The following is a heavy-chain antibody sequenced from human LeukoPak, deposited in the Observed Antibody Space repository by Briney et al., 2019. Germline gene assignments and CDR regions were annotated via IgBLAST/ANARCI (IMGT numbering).Heavy chain of an antibody. D-gene: IGHD3-22*01. CDR3: TIVGLDYYDTSGYPS. Sequence: GATEKISCMASGYRFTDYFLHRVQQAPGNRLEWMVRVDPEDGETIYAEKFQGRVAITADTSRDTACMELSSLRSEDTAVYYCTIVGLDYYDTSGYPSWGQGTLVTVSS. CDR1: GYRFTDYF. CDR2: VDPEDGET. V-gene: IGHV1-69-2*01. J-gene: IGHJ5*02.